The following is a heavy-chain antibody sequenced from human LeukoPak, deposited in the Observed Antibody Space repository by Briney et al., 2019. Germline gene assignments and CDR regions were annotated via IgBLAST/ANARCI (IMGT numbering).Heavy chain of an antibody. J-gene: IGHJ5*02. CDR1: GGSISSYY. D-gene: IGHD2-15*01. Sequence: SETLSLTCTVSGGSISSYYWSWIRQPPGKGLEWIGYIYNSGSTNYNPSLKSRVTISVDTSKNKFSLKLNSVTAADAAVYYCARDWVATKWFDPWGQGTLVTVSS. CDR3: ARDWVATKWFDP. CDR2: IYNSGST. V-gene: IGHV4-59*01.